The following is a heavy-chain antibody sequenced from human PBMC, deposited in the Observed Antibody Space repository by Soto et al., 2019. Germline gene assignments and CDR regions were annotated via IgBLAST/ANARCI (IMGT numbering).Heavy chain of an antibody. D-gene: IGHD5-12*01. V-gene: IGHV1-2*04. J-gene: IGHJ4*02. CDR2: INPNSGGT. CDR1: GYTFTGYY. Sequence: ASVKVSCKASGYTFTGYYMHWVRQAPGQGLEWMGWINPNSGGTNYAQKFQGWVTMTRDTSISTAYMELSRLRSDDTAVYYFSRDAGYSGYDHAYYFDYWGQGTLVTVSS. CDR3: SRDAGYSGYDHAYYFDY.